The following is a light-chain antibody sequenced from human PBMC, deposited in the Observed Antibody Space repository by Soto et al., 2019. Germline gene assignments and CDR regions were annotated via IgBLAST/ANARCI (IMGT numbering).Light chain of an antibody. Sequence: EIVVTQSPATLSVSPGERATLTCRASQSVSNNLAWYQQKPGQAPRLLIYGASNRATGIPDRFSGSGSGTDFTLTISRLEPEDFAVYYCQQYGSSGTFGQGTKVDIK. V-gene: IGKV3-20*01. CDR3: QQYGSSGT. J-gene: IGKJ1*01. CDR2: GAS. CDR1: QSVSNN.